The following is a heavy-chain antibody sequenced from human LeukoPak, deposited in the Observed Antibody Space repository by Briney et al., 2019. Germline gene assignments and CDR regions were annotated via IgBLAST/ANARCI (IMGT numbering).Heavy chain of an antibody. V-gene: IGHV3-15*01. CDR1: GFTFTTAW. D-gene: IGHD3-10*01. CDR2: IKNRADGEET. CDR3: TTNLWFGELLRDY. J-gene: IGHJ4*02. Sequence: EPGGSLRLSCAASGFTFTTAWMSWVRQAPGKGLEWVGRIKNRADGEETDYGAPVKGRCSISRDDSTNTLFLEMSSLKTEDTAVYYCTTNLWFGELLRDYWGQGTLVTVSS.